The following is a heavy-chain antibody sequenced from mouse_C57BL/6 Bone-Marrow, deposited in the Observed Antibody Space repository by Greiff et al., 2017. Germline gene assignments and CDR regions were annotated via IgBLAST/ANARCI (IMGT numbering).Heavy chain of an antibody. V-gene: IGHV1-81*01. J-gene: IGHJ3*01. CDR3: AIMELGHWFAY. Sequence: QVQLKESGAELARPGASVKLSCKASGYTFTSYGISWVKQRTGQGLEWIGEIYPRSGNTYYNEKFKGKATLTADKSSSTAYMELRSLTSEDSAVYFSAIMELGHWFAYWGQGTLVTVSA. CDR1: GYTFTSYG. D-gene: IGHD4-1*01. CDR2: IYPRSGNT.